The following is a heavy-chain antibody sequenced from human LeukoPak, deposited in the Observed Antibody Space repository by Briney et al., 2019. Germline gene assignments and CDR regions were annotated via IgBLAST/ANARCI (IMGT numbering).Heavy chain of an antibody. CDR3: ASYGQLGPYYYYYYMDV. D-gene: IGHD6-6*01. V-gene: IGHV4-4*07. CDR2: IYTSGST. CDR1: GGSISSYY. J-gene: IGHJ6*03. Sequence: PSETPSLTCTVSGGSISSYYWSWIRQPAGKGLEWIGRIYTSGSTNYNPSLKSRVTMSVDTSKNQFSLKLSSVTAADTAVYYCASYGQLGPYYYYYYMDVWGKGTTVTVSS.